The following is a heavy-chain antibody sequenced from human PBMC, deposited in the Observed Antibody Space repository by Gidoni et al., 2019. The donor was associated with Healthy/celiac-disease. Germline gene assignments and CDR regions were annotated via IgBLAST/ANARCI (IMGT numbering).Heavy chain of an antibody. Sequence: QVQLVESGGGVVQPGMSLRLSCAASGFTLSRYCMHWFRQAPGKGLEWVAVISYDGSNKYYAEYVKGRFTISRDNSKNTLYLQMNSLRAEDTAVYYCAKDRVGGIAAAAEYFQHWGQGTLVTVSA. CDR2: ISYDGSNK. J-gene: IGHJ1*01. CDR1: GFTLSRYC. D-gene: IGHD6-13*01. V-gene: IGHV3-30*18. CDR3: AKDRVGGIAAAAEYFQH.